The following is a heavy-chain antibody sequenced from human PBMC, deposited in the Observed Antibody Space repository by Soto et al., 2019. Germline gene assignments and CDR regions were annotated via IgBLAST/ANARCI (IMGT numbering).Heavy chain of an antibody. CDR2: IYHSGST. CDR1: GGSISSSNW. J-gene: IGHJ6*02. V-gene: IGHV4-4*02. D-gene: IGHD3-10*01. CDR3: AKQTGVYYYGSGSSHDYYYGMDV. Sequence: SQTLSLTCAGSGGSISSSNWWRWVRQPPGKGLEWFGEIYHSGSTNYNPSLKSRVTISVDKSKNQFSLKLSSVTAADTAVYYCAKQTGVYYYGSGSSHDYYYGMDVWGQGTTVTVS.